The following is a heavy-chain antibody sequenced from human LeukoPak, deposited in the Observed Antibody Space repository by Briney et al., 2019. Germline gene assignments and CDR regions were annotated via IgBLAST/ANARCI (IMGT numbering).Heavy chain of an antibody. J-gene: IGHJ4*02. V-gene: IGHV3-53*01. CDR2: IYSGGST. Sequence: GGSLRLSCAASGFTVSSNYMSWVRQAPGKGLEWVSVIYSGGSTYYADSVKGRFTISRDNSKNTLYLQMNSLRAEDTAVYCCAMTDQGYYYDSSGYYYRWGQGTLVTVSS. CDR3: AMTDQGYYYDSSGYYYR. D-gene: IGHD3-22*01. CDR1: GFTVSSNY.